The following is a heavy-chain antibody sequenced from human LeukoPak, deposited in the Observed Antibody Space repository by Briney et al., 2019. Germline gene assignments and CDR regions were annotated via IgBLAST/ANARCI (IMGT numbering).Heavy chain of an antibody. J-gene: IGHJ4*02. CDR1: GFTFSDDY. CDR3: ARGESFSSGWPYYFDF. V-gene: IGHV3-11*05. Sequence: PGGSLRLSCAASGFTFSDDYMNWIRQATGKGLEWVSYISGSGSYTNYADSVKGRFTISRDNAKNSLYLQMNSLRAEDTAVYYCARGESFSSGWPYYFDFWGQGALVTVSS. CDR2: ISGSGSYT. D-gene: IGHD6-19*01.